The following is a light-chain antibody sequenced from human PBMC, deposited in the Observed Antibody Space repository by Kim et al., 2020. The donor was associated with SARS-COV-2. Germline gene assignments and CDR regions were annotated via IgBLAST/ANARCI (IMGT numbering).Light chain of an antibody. J-gene: IGKJ5*01. CDR1: QVIDNY. CDR2: GVS. CDR3: QQYDTYPPT. V-gene: IGKV1-16*02. Sequence: ASVGDRFTITCRASQVIDNYLAWFQQKPGEAPKSLIYGVSKLQRGVPSKFSGSGSGTDFTLTISSLQPEDVATYYCQQYDTYPPTFGQGTRLEIK.